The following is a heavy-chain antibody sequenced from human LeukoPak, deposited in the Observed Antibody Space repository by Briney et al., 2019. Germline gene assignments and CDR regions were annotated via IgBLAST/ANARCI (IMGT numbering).Heavy chain of an antibody. V-gene: IGHV3-30*18. CDR2: TSYDGSTK. J-gene: IGHJ4*02. CDR3: AKPSGECFDY. CDR1: GFTFSNYG. Sequence: SGGSLRLSCAVSGFTFSNYGMHWVRQAPGKGLEWVALTSYDGSTKYYADSVKGRFIISKDNSRNTLYLQMNSLKVEDTAMYYCAKPSGECFDYWGQGTLVTVSS.